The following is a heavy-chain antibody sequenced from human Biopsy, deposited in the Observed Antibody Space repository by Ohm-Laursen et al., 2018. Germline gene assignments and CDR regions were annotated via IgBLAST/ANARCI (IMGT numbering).Heavy chain of an antibody. J-gene: IGHJ5*02. CDR1: GGSISSGGSY. D-gene: IGHD3-22*01. V-gene: IGHV4-31*01. Sequence: TLSLTCTVSGGSISSGGSYWSWIRQRPGKGLEWIGYIFNSANTYYNPSLKNLITISGDTSKNQFFLKLNSVTAADTAVYYCARGDYLDSNGYFWFDPWGQGTLVTVSS. CDR2: IFNSANT. CDR3: ARGDYLDSNGYFWFDP.